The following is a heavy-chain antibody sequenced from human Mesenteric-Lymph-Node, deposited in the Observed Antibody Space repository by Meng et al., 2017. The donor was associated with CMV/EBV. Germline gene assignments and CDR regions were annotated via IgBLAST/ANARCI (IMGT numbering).Heavy chain of an antibody. Sequence: GESLKISCAASGFTVSSNYMSWVRQAPGKGLEWVSVIYTGGSTYYADSVKGRFTISRDNSRNTLYLQMNSLRAEDAAVYYCASDPGALYGSPFRAWGQGTLVTVSS. CDR3: ASDPGALYGSPFRA. J-gene: IGHJ4*02. D-gene: IGHD3-16*01. CDR2: IYTGGST. V-gene: IGHV3-66*02. CDR1: GFTVSSNY.